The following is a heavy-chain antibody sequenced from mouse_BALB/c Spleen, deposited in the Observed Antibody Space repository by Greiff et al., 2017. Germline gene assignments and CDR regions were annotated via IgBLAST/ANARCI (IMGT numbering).Heavy chain of an antibody. V-gene: IGHV1-9*01. CDR2: ILPGSGST. CDR3: ARWGYGSSFLYAMDY. J-gene: IGHJ4*01. Sequence: QVQLQQSGAELMKPGASVKISCKATGYTFSSYWIEWVKQRPGHGLEWIGEILPGSGSTNYNEKFKGKATFTADTSSNTAYMQLSSLTSEDSAVYYCARWGYGSSFLYAMDYWGQGTSVTVSS. CDR1: GYTFSSYW. D-gene: IGHD1-1*01.